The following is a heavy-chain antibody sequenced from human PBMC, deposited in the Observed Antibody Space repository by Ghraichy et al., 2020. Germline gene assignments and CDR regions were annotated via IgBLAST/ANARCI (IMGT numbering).Heavy chain of an antibody. D-gene: IGHD5-18*01. CDR2: ISYDGSNK. CDR1: GFTFSSYG. Sequence: GGSLRLSCAASGFTFSSYGMHWVRQAPGKGLEWVAVISYDGSNKYYADSVKGRFTISRDNSKNTLYLQMNSLRAEDTAVYYCAKDMDTAMDLIDYWGQGTLVTVSS. CDR3: AKDMDTAMDLIDY. V-gene: IGHV3-30*18. J-gene: IGHJ4*02.